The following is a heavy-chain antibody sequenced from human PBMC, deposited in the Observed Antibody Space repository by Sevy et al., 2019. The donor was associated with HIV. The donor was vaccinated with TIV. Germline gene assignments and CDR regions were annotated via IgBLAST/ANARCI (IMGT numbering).Heavy chain of an antibody. V-gene: IGHV3-30*04. CDR2: ISYDGSNK. D-gene: IGHD4-17*01. CDR1: GFTFSSYA. CDR3: ARDLPYGAFDY. Sequence: GGSLRLSCAASGFTFSSYAMHWVRQAPGKGLEWVAVISYDGSNKYYADSVKGRFTISRDNSKNTLYLQMNSLRAEDTAVYYCARDLPYGAFDYWGQGTLVTVSS. J-gene: IGHJ4*02.